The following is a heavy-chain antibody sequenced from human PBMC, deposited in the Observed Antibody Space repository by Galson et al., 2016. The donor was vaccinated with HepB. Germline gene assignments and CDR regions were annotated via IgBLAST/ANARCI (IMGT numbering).Heavy chain of an antibody. Sequence: TLSLTCAVSGGSISSGGYSWSWIRQPPGKGLEWIGYIFHSGSTYYNPSLKSRVTISVDRSKNQFSLKLNSVTAADTAVYYCASRTYSNYLNYWGQGTLVTVSS. J-gene: IGHJ4*02. V-gene: IGHV4-30-2*01. D-gene: IGHD4-11*01. CDR2: IFHSGST. CDR3: ASRTYSNYLNY. CDR1: GGSISSGGYS.